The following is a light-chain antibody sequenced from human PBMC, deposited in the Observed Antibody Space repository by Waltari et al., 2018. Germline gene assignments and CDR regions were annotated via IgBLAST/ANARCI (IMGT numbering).Light chain of an antibody. CDR1: QDISNY. Sequence: DIQMTQSRSSLSASVGDRVTITCQASQDISNYLNWYQQKPGKAPKLLIYDASNLETGVRSRFSGSGSGTDFTFTISSLQPEDIATYYCQQYDNLYTFGQVTKLEIK. J-gene: IGKJ2*01. CDR2: DAS. V-gene: IGKV1-33*01. CDR3: QQYDNLYT.